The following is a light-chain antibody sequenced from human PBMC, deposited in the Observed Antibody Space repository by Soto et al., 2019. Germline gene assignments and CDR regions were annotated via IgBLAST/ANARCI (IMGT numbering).Light chain of an antibody. J-gene: IGKJ4*01. CDR2: GAS. Sequence: DIQMTQSPSSLSASVGDGVTITCRASQSISNYVNWYQLKAGKAPELLIYGASKLQGGVSFRFGGSVSGTEFTLTISNLQPEDSATYYCQQSYSSPLTFGGGTKVEI. CDR1: QSISNY. CDR3: QQSYSSPLT. V-gene: IGKV1-39*01.